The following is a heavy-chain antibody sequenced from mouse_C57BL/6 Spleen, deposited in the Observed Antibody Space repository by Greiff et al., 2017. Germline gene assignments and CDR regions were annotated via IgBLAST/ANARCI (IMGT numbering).Heavy chain of an antibody. Sequence: VQLQQSGPELVKPGASVKISCKASGYAFSSSWMNWVKQRPGTGLAWIGRIYPGDGDTNYNGKFKGKATLTADKSSSTAYMKRSSLTSEDSAVYFCARGSNYGSAMDYWGQGTSVTVSS. J-gene: IGHJ4*01. V-gene: IGHV1-82*01. D-gene: IGHD2-5*01. CDR1: GYAFSSSW. CDR2: IYPGDGDT. CDR3: ARGSNYGSAMDY.